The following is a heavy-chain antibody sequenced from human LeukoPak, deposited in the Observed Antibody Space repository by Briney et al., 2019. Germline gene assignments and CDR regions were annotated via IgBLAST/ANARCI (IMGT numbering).Heavy chain of an antibody. Sequence: ASVKVSCKASGYTFTSYGISWVRQAPGQGLEWMGWISAYNGNTNYAQKLQGRVTMTTDTSTSTAYMELRSLRSDDTAVYYCAGYCGGDCYIDFDYWGQGTLVTVSS. CDR3: AGYCGGDCYIDFDY. CDR2: ISAYNGNT. D-gene: IGHD2-21*02. CDR1: GYTFTSYG. J-gene: IGHJ4*02. V-gene: IGHV1-18*01.